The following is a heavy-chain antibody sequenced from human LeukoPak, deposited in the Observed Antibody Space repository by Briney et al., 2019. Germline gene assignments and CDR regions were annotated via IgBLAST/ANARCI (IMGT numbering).Heavy chain of an antibody. CDR2: MNPHSGNT. CDR3: ARGLWVASWSGYYGNWFDP. D-gene: IGHD3-3*01. CDR1: GYTFTSYD. V-gene: IGHV1-8*03. Sequence: ASVKVSCKASGYTFTSYDINWVRQATGQGLEWIGWMNPHSGNTGYAQKFQGRVTITRNTSISTAYMELSSLRSEDTAVYYCARGLWVASWSGYYGNWFDPWGQGTLVTVSS. J-gene: IGHJ5*02.